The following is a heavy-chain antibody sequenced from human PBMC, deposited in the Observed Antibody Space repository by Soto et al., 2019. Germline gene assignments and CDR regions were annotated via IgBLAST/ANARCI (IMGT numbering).Heavy chain of an antibody. D-gene: IGHD3-9*01. J-gene: IGHJ6*02. Sequence: VASVKVSCKASGYTFTSYYMHWVRQAPGQGLEWMGIINPSGGSTSYAQKFQGRVTMTRDTSTSTVYMELSSLRSEDTAVYYCAREMPYYDILTGLYYYYGMDVWGQGTTVTVSS. CDR2: INPSGGST. V-gene: IGHV1-46*01. CDR3: AREMPYYDILTGLYYYYGMDV. CDR1: GYTFTSYY.